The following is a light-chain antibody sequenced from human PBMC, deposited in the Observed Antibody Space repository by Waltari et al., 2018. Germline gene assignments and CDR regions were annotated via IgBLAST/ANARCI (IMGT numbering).Light chain of an antibody. Sequence: AIQLTQSPSPLSGSVGDRVPITCRASQAIRNDLAWYQLKPGRAPKLLIYAASSSYSEVPSKFSGSGSGTDFTLTINSLQPEDFASYYCLQDYTYPWTFGQGTRVEFK. V-gene: IGKV1-6*01. CDR3: LQDYTYPWT. CDR1: QAIRND. CDR2: AAS. J-gene: IGKJ1*01.